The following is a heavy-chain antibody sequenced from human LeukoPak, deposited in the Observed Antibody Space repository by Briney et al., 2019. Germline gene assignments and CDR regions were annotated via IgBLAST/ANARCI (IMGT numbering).Heavy chain of an antibody. CDR3: AKAGSSWYYFDY. J-gene: IGHJ4*02. CDR2: ISGSGGST. D-gene: IGHD6-13*01. CDR1: GFTFSSYA. V-gene: IGHV3-23*01. Sequence: GGSLRLSCAASGFTFSSYAMSWVRQAPGKGLEWVSAISGSGGSTYYADSVKGRFTISRDDSKNTLYLQMNSLRAEDTAVYYCAKAGSSWYYFDYWGQGTLVTVSS.